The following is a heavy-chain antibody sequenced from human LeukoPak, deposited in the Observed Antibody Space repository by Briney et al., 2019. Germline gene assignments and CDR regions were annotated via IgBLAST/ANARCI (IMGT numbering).Heavy chain of an antibody. J-gene: IGHJ4*02. V-gene: IGHV4-34*01. D-gene: IGHD5-24*01. CDR1: GGSFGGSY. CDR2: INHSGST. CDR3: ARVGPMSTITGYYYFDY. Sequence: SETLSLTCAVYGGSFGGSYWSWIRQPPGKGLEWIGEINHSGSTNHNPSLKSRVTMSVDTSKNQFSLKLTSVTAADTAVYYCARVGPMSTITGYYYFDYWGQGILVTVSS.